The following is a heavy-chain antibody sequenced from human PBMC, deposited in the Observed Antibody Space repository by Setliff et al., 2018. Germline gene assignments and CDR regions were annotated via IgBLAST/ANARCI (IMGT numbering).Heavy chain of an antibody. CDR1: GGSFSGYY. J-gene: IGHJ4*02. CDR2: INHSGST. CDR3: ARGYGYSSGWYRVYFDY. Sequence: SETLSLTFAVYGGSFSGYYWSWIRQPPGKGLEWIGEINHSGSTNYNPSLKSRVTISVDTSKNQFSLKLSSVTAADTAVYYCARGYGYSSGWYRVYFDYWGQGTLVTVSS. D-gene: IGHD6-19*01. V-gene: IGHV4-34*01.